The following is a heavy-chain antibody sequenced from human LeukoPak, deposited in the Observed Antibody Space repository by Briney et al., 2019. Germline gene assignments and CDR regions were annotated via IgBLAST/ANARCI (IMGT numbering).Heavy chain of an antibody. D-gene: IGHD4-17*01. CDR1: GFNLFIYT. CDR2: IRGTSPYI. CDR3: AKFRGHYGDYEYYFDY. J-gene: IGHJ4*02. V-gene: IGHV3-21*01. Sequence: PGGSLRLSCAASGFNLFIYTMIWVRQPPGKRLEWGSSIRGTSPYILYADSVKGRFTISRDNAGTSLYLQMNSLRAEDTAVYYCAKFRGHYGDYEYYFDYWGQGTLVTVSS.